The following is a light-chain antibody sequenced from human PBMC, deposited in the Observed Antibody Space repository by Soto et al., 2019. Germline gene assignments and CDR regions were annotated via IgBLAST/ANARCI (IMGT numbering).Light chain of an antibody. V-gene: IGLV2-14*01. CDR1: SSDVGGYNY. Sequence: SALTQPASMSGSPGQSTTVSCTGTSSDVGGYNYVSWYQQHPGKAPRLMIYDVTNRPSGVSNPFSGSKSGNTASLTISGLQAEDEADYYCSSYRRGSTYVFGTGTKVTVL. J-gene: IGLJ1*01. CDR2: DVT. CDR3: SSYRRGSTYV.